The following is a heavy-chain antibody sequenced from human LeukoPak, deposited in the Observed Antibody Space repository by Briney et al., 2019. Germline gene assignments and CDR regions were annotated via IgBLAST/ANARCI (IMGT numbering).Heavy chain of an antibody. J-gene: IGHJ3*02. Sequence: GASVKVSCKASGNTFTSYDINWVRQATGQGLEWMGWMNPNSGNTGYAQKFQGRVTMTRNTSITTAYMELSSLRSEDTAVYYCARAFSTGYHSYDAFDIWGQGTTVTVSS. D-gene: IGHD3-9*01. CDR1: GNTFTSYD. CDR3: ARAFSTGYHSYDAFDI. CDR2: MNPNSGNT. V-gene: IGHV1-8*01.